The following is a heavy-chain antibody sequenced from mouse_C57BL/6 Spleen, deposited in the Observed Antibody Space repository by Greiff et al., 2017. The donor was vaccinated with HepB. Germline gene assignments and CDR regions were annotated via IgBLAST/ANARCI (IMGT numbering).Heavy chain of an antibody. Sequence: EVQVVESGGDLVKPGGSLKLSCAASGFTFSSYGMSWVRQTPDKRLEWVATISSGGSYTYYPDSVKGRFTISRDNAKNTLYLQMSSLKSEDTAMYYCARHENPYAMDYWGQGTSVTVSS. J-gene: IGHJ4*01. V-gene: IGHV5-6*01. CDR1: GFTFSSYG. CDR2: ISSGGSYT. CDR3: ARHENPYAMDY.